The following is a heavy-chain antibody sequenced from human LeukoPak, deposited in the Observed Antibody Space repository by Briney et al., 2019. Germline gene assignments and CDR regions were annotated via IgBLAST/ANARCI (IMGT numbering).Heavy chain of an antibody. D-gene: IGHD6-6*01. J-gene: IGHJ4*01. CDR3: VKALGSSSSDF. CDR1: GVTFDRSW. Sequence: GGALRLSCAASGVTFDRSWRSWVRQAPGKGLEWVANIKQDGSEVYYVDSVGSRFTVSRDNDKNSIPLQMNSLRGEDTAVYYCVKALGSSSSDFWGPGTLVTVCS. V-gene: IGHV3-7*01. CDR2: IKQDGSEV.